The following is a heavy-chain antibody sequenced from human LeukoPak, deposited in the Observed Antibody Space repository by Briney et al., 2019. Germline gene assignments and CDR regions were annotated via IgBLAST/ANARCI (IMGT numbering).Heavy chain of an antibody. CDR1: GFTFSSYA. V-gene: IGHV3-23*01. D-gene: IGHD3-22*01. Sequence: RPGGSLRLSCAASGFTFSSYAMSWVRQAPGKGLEWVSAISGSGGSTYYADSVKGRFTISRDNSKNTLYLQMNSLRAEDTAVYYCAKVFSGYYSTWYFDYWGQGTLVTVSS. CDR3: AKVFSGYYSTWYFDY. J-gene: IGHJ4*02. CDR2: ISGSGGST.